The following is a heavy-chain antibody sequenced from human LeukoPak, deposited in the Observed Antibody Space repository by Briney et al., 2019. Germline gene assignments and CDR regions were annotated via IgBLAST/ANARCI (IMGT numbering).Heavy chain of an antibody. D-gene: IGHD3-22*01. CDR3: ARGGYSYGFYYYDSSGSPLGY. CDR2: IYYSGST. J-gene: IGHJ4*02. CDR1: GGSISSGGYY. Sequence: PSETLSLTCTVSGGSISSGGYYWSWIRQHPGKGLEWIGYIYYSGSTYYNPSLKSRVTISVDTSKNQFSLKLSSVTAADTAVYYCARGGYSYGFYYYDSSGSPLGYWGQGTLVTVSS. V-gene: IGHV4-31*03.